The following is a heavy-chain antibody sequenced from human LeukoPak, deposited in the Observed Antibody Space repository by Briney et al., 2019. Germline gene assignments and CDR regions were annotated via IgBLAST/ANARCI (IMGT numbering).Heavy chain of an antibody. Sequence: PGGSLRLSCTTSGFTFSSSAMSWVRQAPGKGLEWVSAISGSGGSTYYADSVKGRFTISRDNSKNTLYLQMNSLRAEDTAVYYCAKDREAMVRGVTDYWGQGTLVTVSS. V-gene: IGHV3-23*01. D-gene: IGHD3-10*01. CDR2: ISGSGGST. J-gene: IGHJ4*02. CDR1: GFTFSSSA. CDR3: AKDREAMVRGVTDY.